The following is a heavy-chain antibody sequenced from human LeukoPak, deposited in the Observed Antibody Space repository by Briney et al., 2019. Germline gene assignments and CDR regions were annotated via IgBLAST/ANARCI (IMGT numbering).Heavy chain of an antibody. V-gene: IGHV1-69*04. D-gene: IGHD3-22*01. Sequence: SVKVSCKASGGTFSSYAISWVRQAPGQGLEWMGRIIPILGIANYAQKFQGRVTITADKSTSTAYMELGSLRSEDTAVYYCARSIYYYDSSGYGGYFDYWGQGTLVTVSS. CDR3: ARSIYYYDSSGYGGYFDY. CDR2: IIPILGIA. J-gene: IGHJ4*02. CDR1: GGTFSSYA.